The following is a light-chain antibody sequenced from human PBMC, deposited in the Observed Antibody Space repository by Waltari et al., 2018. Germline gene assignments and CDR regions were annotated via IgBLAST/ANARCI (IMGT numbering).Light chain of an antibody. CDR1: QTVSSTY. CDR2: GAS. J-gene: IGKJ4*01. V-gene: IGKV3-20*01. CDR3: QQYGSSPLT. Sequence: EIVLTQSPGTLSLSPGERATLSCRASQTVSSTYLAWYQQKPGQAPRLLIYGASSRATGIPDRFSGSDSGADFTLTISRREPEDSAVYYCQQYGSSPLTFGGGTKVEIK.